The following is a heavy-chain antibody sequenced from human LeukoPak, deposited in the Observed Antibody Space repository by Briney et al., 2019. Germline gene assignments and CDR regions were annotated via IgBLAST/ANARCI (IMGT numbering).Heavy chain of an antibody. CDR1: GGSISSSSYY. Sequence: SETLSLTCTVSGGSISSSSYYWGWVRQPPGTGLEWIGSIYYSGSTYYNPSLKSRVTISVDTSKNQFSLKLSSVTAADTAVYYCARHCGYKSPHCGDFDYWGQGTLDTVSS. CDR3: ARHCGYKSPHCGDFDY. V-gene: IGHV4-39*01. D-gene: IGHD5-24*01. CDR2: IYYSGST. J-gene: IGHJ4*02.